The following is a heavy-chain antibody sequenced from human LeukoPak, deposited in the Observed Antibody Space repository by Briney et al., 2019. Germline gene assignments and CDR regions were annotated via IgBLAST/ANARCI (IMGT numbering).Heavy chain of an antibody. CDR1: GFTFSSYS. V-gene: IGHV3-21*01. CDR2: ISSSSSYI. CDR3: ARDLVGPYGMDV. J-gene: IGHJ6*02. Sequence: GGSLRLSCAASGFTFSSYSMNWVRQAPGKGLEWVSSISSSSSYIYYADSVKGRFTISGDNAKNSLYLQMNSLRAEDTAVYYCARDLVGPYGMDVWGQGTTVTVSS.